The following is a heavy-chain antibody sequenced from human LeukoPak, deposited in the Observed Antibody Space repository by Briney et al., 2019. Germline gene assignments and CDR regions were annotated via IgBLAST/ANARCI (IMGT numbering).Heavy chain of an antibody. D-gene: IGHD3-22*01. CDR3: ARDRATMIVWGWFDP. J-gene: IGHJ5*02. CDR2: IKQDGSEK. CDR1: GFTFSSYW. V-gene: IGHV3-7*01. Sequence: GGSLRLSCTASGFTFSSYWMSWVRQAPGKGLEWVANIKQDGSEKYYVDSVKGRFTISRDNAKNSLYLQMNSLRAEDTAVYYCARDRATMIVWGWFDPWGQGTLVTVSS.